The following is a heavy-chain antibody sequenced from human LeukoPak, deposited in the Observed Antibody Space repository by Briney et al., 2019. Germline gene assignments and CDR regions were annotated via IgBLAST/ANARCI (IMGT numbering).Heavy chain of an antibody. CDR1: GFTFDDYA. CDR3: AKSPCGGDCYPDY. CDR2: ISWNSDNI. J-gene: IGHJ4*02. D-gene: IGHD2-21*02. V-gene: IGHV3-9*01. Sequence: GGSLRLSCAASGFTFDDYAMHWVRQAPGKGLEWVSGISWNSDNIGYAGSVKGRFTTSRDNATNSLYLQMNSLRTEDTALYYCAKSPCGGDCYPDYWGQGTLVTVSS.